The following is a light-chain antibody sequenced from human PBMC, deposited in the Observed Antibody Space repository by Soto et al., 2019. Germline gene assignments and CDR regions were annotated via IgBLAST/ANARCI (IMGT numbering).Light chain of an antibody. CDR2: KAS. CDR1: QSISSW. V-gene: IGKV1-5*03. Sequence: DIQMTQSPSTLSASVGDRVTITCRASQSISSWLAWYQQKPGKAPKLLIYKASSLESGVPSRFSGSGSGTEFTLTISSLQPDDFATYYCQQYNSYPRTSGQGTKVEI. CDR3: QQYNSYPRT. J-gene: IGKJ1*01.